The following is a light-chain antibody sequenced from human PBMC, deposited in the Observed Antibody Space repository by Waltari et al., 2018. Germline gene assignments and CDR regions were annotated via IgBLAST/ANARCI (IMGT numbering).Light chain of an antibody. J-gene: IGLJ3*02. V-gene: IGLV4-69*01. CDR3: ETGGHGTWV. CDR2: VNSDGSH. CDR1: SWHSSNV. Sequence: QLVVTQSPSASAPLGASVKLTCTLSSWHSSNVIAWLQQRPEKGPRYLMKVNSDGSHSKGDEIPDRFSGSSSGAERYLTISSLQSDDEADYYCETGGHGTWVFGGGTKLTVL.